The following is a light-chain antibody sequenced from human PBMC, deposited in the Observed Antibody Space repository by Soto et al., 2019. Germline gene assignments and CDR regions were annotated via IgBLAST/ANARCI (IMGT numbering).Light chain of an antibody. Sequence: EIVLTQSPGTLSLSPGEGATLSCRASQSVSSSFLAWYQQKPGQAPRLLIYGASTRATGIPARFSGSGSGTDFTLTISRLEPEDFAVYYCQQYGSSPITFGQGTRLEI. CDR3: QQYGSSPIT. CDR2: GAS. J-gene: IGKJ5*01. V-gene: IGKV3-20*01. CDR1: QSVSSSF.